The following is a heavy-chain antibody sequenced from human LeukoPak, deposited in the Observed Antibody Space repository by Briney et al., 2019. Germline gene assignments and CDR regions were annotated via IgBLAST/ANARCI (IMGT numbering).Heavy chain of an antibody. Sequence: PGGSLRLSCAASGFTFSSYGMHWVRQAPGKGLEWVAVISYDGSNKYYADSVKGRFTISRDNSMNTLYLQMNSLRAEDTAVYYCAKVKSSSGWYYYYYGMDVWGQGTTVTVSS. J-gene: IGHJ6*02. CDR1: GFTFSSYG. D-gene: IGHD6-19*01. CDR3: AKVKSSSGWYYYYYGMDV. V-gene: IGHV3-30*18. CDR2: ISYDGSNK.